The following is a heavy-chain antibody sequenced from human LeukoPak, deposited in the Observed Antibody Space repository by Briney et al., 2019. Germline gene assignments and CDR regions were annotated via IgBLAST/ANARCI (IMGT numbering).Heavy chain of an antibody. D-gene: IGHD3-10*01. J-gene: IGHJ6*02. CDR2: ISGDGRST. V-gene: IGHV3-23*01. CDR1: RLTFSNYV. CDR3: ARVSGRIQVWPQPFGDGLDV. Sequence: GGSLRLSCAASRLTFSNYVMGWVRQAPGKGLECVSAISGDGRSTYYADSVKGRFTISRENSKYTLYLQMNSLRAEDTAIYYCARVSGRIQVWPQPFGDGLDVWGQGTTVTVSS.